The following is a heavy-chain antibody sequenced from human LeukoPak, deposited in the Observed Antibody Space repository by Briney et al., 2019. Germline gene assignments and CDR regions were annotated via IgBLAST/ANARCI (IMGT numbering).Heavy chain of an antibody. CDR1: GFTFSRHD. V-gene: IGHV3-30*02. Sequence: GGSLRLSCEASGFTFSRHDMHWVRQAPGKGLEWVAFIQHGGGDKNYADSVKGRFTISRDNAKNSLYLQMNSLRAEDTAVYYCAELGITMIGGVWGKGTTVTISS. CDR2: IQHGGGDK. D-gene: IGHD3-10*02. J-gene: IGHJ6*04. CDR3: AELGITMIGGV.